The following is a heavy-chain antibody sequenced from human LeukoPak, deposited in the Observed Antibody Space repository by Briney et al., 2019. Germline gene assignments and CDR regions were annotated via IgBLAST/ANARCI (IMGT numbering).Heavy chain of an antibody. CDR2: INPNSGST. CDR3: ARDLAYYTPDNWFDP. V-gene: IGHV1-2*02. J-gene: IGHJ5*02. Sequence: ASVKVSCKTSGYTFTGYYMHWVRQAPGQGLEWMGWINPNSGSTNYPQKFQGRVTMTRDTSISTAYMELSSLTPDDTAVYYCARDLAYYTPDNWFDPWGQGTLVTVSS. CDR1: GYTFTGYY. D-gene: IGHD3-22*01.